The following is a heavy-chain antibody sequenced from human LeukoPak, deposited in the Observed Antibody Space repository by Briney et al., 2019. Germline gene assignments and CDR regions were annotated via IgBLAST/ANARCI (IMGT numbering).Heavy chain of an antibody. D-gene: IGHD1-1*01. J-gene: IGHJ6*02. CDR1: ALAYTTCA. CDR3: ARQRGYYYGMDV. CDR2: ISGSDGST. V-gene: IGHV3-23*01. Sequence: GSPGLFCAVSALAYTTCAISWVGQVPGKGLELVSAISGSDGSTYYADSVKGRSTISRDNSKTTLYLQMNSLRAEYTGVYYCARQRGYYYGMDVWGQGTTVTVSS.